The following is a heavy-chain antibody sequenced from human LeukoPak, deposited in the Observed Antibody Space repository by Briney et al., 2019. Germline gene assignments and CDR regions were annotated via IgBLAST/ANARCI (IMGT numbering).Heavy chain of an antibody. D-gene: IGHD6-25*01. CDR1: GYIFTSYY. V-gene: IGHV1-46*01. J-gene: IGHJ6*03. Sequence: AASVKVSCKASGYIFTSYYIHWVRQAPGQGLEWMGIINPSGGSTGYAQKFQGRVTMTRDTSTSTVYMELNSLRSDDTAVYHCARALPHVRSGYYYYYMDVWGKGTTVTISS. CDR3: ARALPHVRSGYYYYYMDV. CDR2: INPSGGST.